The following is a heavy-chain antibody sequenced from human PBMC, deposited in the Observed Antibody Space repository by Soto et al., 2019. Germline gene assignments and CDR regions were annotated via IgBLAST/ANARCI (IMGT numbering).Heavy chain of an antibody. CDR3: AKGLLSFHYGMEV. Sequence: PGGSLRLSCATSGFTFNTYPMTWVRQAPGKGLEWVSSISSTAGRTSSYADSVKGRFAISRDFSDNTVYLQMNNLRVDDTAVYFCAKGLLSFHYGMEVWGQGTTVTVSS. CDR2: ISSTAGRTS. D-gene: IGHD3-16*02. J-gene: IGHJ6*02. V-gene: IGHV3-23*01. CDR1: GFTFNTYP.